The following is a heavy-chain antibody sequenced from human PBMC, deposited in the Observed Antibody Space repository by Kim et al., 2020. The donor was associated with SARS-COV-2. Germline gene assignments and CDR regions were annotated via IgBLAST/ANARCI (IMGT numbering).Heavy chain of an antibody. CDR3: ARVGWGDDILYDY. J-gene: IGHJ4*02. V-gene: IGHV1-3*01. Sequence: ASVKVSCKASGYTFTSYAMHWVRQAPGQRLEWMGWINAGNGNTKYSQKFQGRVTITRDTSASTAYMELSSLRSEDTAVYYCARVGWGDDILYDYWGQGTLVTVSS. CDR2: INAGNGNT. CDR1: GYTFTSYA. D-gene: IGHD3-9*01.